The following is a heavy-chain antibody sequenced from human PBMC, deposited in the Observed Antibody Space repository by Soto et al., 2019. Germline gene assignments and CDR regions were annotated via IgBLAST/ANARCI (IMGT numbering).Heavy chain of an antibody. V-gene: IGHV1-69*02. CDR2: IIPILGIA. CDR1: GGTFSSYT. J-gene: IGHJ5*02. D-gene: IGHD1-7*01. CDR3: ATLTGTTWFDP. Sequence: EASVKVSCKASGGTFSSYTISWVRQAPGQGLEWMGRIIPILGIANYAQKFQGRVTIIADKSTSTAYMELSSLRSEDTAVYYCATLTGTTWFDPWGQGTLVTVSS.